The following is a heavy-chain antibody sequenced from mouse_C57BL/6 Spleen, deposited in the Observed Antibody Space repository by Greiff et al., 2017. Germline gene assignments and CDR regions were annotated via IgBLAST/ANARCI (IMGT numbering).Heavy chain of an antibody. CDR2: IYPGDGDT. D-gene: IGHD1-1*01. V-gene: IGHV1-80*01. J-gene: IGHJ2*01. Sequence: QVQLQQSGAELVKPGASVKISCKASGYAFSSYWMNWVKQRPGKGLEWIGQIYPGDGDTNYNGKFKGKATLTAAKSSSTAYMQLSSLTSEDSAVYFCARAEVYYGSSPLDYWGQGTTLTVSS. CDR1: GYAFSSYW. CDR3: ARAEVYYGSSPLDY.